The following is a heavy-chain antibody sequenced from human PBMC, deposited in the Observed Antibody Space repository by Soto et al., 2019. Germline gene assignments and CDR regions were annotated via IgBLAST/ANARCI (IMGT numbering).Heavy chain of an antibody. Sequence: QVQLVESGGGVVQPGRSLRLSCAASGFTFRGYGMHWVRQAPGKGLEWVAVTSYDGSNKYYADSVKGRFTISRDNSKNTLYLQMNSLRAEDTAVYYCAKDRRPNYYYGMDVWGQGTTVTVSS. D-gene: IGHD6-25*01. V-gene: IGHV3-30*18. J-gene: IGHJ6*02. CDR3: AKDRRPNYYYGMDV. CDR1: GFTFRGYG. CDR2: TSYDGSNK.